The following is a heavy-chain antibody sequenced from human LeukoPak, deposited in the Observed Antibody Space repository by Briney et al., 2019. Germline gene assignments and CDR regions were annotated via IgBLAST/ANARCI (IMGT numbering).Heavy chain of an antibody. CDR1: GFTFSGSG. CDR3: AKGGCRGTCNPLAY. J-gene: IGHJ4*02. V-gene: IGHV3-23*01. CDR2: SGDSDGST. D-gene: IGHD2-15*01. Sequence: GGSLRLSCAASGFTFSGSGMSWVRQAPGTGLEWISSSGDSDGSTYYADSLKGRLTISRDNSKNTLYLQMNNLRAEDTAVYYCAKGGCRGTCNPLAYWGQGALVTVSP.